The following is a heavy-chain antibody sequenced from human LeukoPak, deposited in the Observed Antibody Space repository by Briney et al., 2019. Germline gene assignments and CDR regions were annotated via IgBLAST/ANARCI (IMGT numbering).Heavy chain of an antibody. J-gene: IGHJ4*02. CDR2: ITGSGNTT. Sequence: GGSLRLSCAASGFHFNTYAMSWVRQAPGKGLDWVSSITGSGNTTYYADSVKGRFTISRDNSKNTLYLQMISLRAEDTALYYCAKGQAMASNWGQGTLVTVSP. CDR1: GFHFNTYA. D-gene: IGHD2-8*01. V-gene: IGHV3-23*01. CDR3: AKGQAMASN.